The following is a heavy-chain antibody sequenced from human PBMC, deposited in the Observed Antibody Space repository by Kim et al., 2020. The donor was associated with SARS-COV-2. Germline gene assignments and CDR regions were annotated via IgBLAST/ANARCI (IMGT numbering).Heavy chain of an antibody. D-gene: IGHD6-19*01. CDR2: IYGGGSI. CDR3: ARGGQIAVAGTGYGMDV. CDR1: GLIVSSNY. V-gene: IGHV3-53*01. Sequence: GGSLRLSCAASGLIVSSNYMSWVRQAPGKGPEWVALIYGGGSIYYADSVRGRFTISRDNSKNTLFLQMNSLRAEDTAVYYCARGGQIAVAGTGYGMDVWG. J-gene: IGHJ6*01.